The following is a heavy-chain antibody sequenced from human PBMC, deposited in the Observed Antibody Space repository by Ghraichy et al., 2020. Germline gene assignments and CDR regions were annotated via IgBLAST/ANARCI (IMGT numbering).Heavy chain of an antibody. CDR3: AKEGHGWSTEPGTFDI. CDR1: RFIFASYA. CDR2: ISGGGDRT. Sequence: GGSLNISCGASRFIFASYAMNWVRQAPGKGLEWVSTISGGGDRTWYADYVKGRFTISRDNSKDTLYMQMDSLRAEDTAVYYCAKEGHGWSTEPGTFDIWGQGTMVTVSA. J-gene: IGHJ3*02. V-gene: IGHV3-23*01. D-gene: IGHD2-8*02.